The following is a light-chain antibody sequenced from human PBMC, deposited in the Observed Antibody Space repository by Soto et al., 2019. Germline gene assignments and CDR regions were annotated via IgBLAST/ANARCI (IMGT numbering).Light chain of an antibody. CDR2: SNN. CDR1: SFNIGSNT. J-gene: IGLJ1*01. CDR3: AARDDSLKGV. Sequence: QSVLTQPPSGSGTPGQRVTISSSGSSFNIGSNTVNWYHQLPGTAPKLLIYSNNQRPSGVPDRFSVSKSGTSASLAISGLQSEDEADYYCAARDDSLKGVFGTGTKVTGL. V-gene: IGLV1-44*01.